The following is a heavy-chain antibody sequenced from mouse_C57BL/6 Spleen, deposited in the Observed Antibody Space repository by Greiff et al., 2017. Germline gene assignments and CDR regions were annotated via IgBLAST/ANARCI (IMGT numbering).Heavy chain of an antibody. V-gene: IGHV1-50*01. CDR2: IDPSDSYT. CDR1: GYTFTSYW. D-gene: IGHD1-1*01. CDR3: ARWGHYYGSSYAMDY. J-gene: IGHJ4*01. Sequence: QVQLQQPGAELVKPGASVKLSCKASGYTFTSYWMQWVKQRPGQGLEWIGEIDPSDSYTNYNQKFKGKATLTVDTSSSTAYMQLSSLTSEDSAVYYCARWGHYYGSSYAMDYWGQGTSVTVSS.